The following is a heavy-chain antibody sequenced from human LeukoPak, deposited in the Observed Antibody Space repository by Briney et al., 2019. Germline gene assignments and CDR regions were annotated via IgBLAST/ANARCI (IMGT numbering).Heavy chain of an antibody. D-gene: IGHD6-13*01. J-gene: IGHJ6*03. V-gene: IGHV1-18*01. CDR1: GYTFTSYG. CDR2: ISAYNGNT. Sequence: ASVTVSCKASGYTFTSYGISWVRQAPGQGLEWMGWISAYNGNTNYAQKLQGRVTMTTDTSTSTAYMELRSLRSDDTAVYYCALLYSSSWYPYYMDVWGKGTTVTVSS. CDR3: ALLYSSSWYPYYMDV.